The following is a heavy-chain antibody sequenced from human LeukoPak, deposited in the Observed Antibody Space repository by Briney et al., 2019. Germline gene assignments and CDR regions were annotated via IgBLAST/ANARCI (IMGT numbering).Heavy chain of an antibody. CDR3: ARDGRCSSTSCLNAFDI. V-gene: IGHV3-48*03. CDR1: GFTFSSYE. CDR2: ISSSGSTI. J-gene: IGHJ3*02. D-gene: IGHD2-2*01. Sequence: GESLRLSCAASGFTFSSYEMNWVRQAPGKGLEWVSYISSSGSTIYYADSVKGRFTISRDNAKNSLYLQMNSLRAEDTAVYYCARDGRCSSTSCLNAFDIWGQGTMVTVSS.